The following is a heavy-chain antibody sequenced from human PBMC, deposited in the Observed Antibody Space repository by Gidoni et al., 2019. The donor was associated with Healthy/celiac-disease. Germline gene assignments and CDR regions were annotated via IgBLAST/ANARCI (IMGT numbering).Heavy chain of an antibody. Sequence: DVSGGSISSSNWLSWVRQPPGKGLEWIGEIYHTGSTNYNPSLKSRVTISVDKSKNQFSQKLRSDAAPERVEYSCATRRYRKDYQFDDGGQVSRVALCS. CDR1: GGSISSSNW. J-gene: IGHJ4*02. CDR2: IYHTGST. CDR3: ATRRYRKDYQFDD. D-gene: IGHD5-18*01. V-gene: IGHV4-4*01.